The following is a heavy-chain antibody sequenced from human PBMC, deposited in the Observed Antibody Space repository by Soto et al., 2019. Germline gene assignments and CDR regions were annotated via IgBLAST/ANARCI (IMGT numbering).Heavy chain of an antibody. Sequence: HPGGSLRLSCAASGFTFGGYAMNWVRQAPGKGLEWISYISSTRTIYYADSVKGRFTISRDNAKNSLYLQMNNLRDEDTAVYYCARGRYNYALYYFDYWGQGTPVTVSS. D-gene: IGHD3-16*01. CDR1: GFTFGGYA. V-gene: IGHV3-48*02. CDR2: ISSTRTI. J-gene: IGHJ4*02. CDR3: ARGRYNYALYYFDY.